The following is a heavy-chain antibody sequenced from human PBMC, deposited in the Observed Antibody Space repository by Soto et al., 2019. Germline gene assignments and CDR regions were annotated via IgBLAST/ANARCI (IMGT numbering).Heavy chain of an antibody. CDR1: GDSISSNNYY. J-gene: IGHJ4*02. CDR2: IHYTGST. CDR3: ARHPGYAVPTVYATHYFNS. Sequence: QLQLQESGPGLVKPSETLSLTCSVSGDSISSNNYYCGWIRQPPGKGLEWIGSIHYTGSTHYNPSLKSRVALSVDTSQSQCSLKLSSVTAADTAVYYCARHPGYAVPTVYATHYFNSWGQGTLVPVS. V-gene: IGHV4-39*01. D-gene: IGHD2-8*01.